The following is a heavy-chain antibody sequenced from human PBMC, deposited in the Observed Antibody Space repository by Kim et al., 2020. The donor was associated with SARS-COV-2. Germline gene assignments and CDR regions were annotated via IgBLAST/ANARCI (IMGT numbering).Heavy chain of an antibody. Sequence: ADVGKGRFTISRDNAKNSLYLQMNSLRAEDTAVYYGARGNSSSWYQTRDYWGQGTLVTVSS. V-gene: IGHV3-11*04. D-gene: IGHD6-13*01. CDR3: ARGNSSSWYQTRDY. J-gene: IGHJ4*02.